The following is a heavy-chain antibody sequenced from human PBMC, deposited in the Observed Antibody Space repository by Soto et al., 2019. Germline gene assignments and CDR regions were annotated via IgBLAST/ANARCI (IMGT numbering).Heavy chain of an antibody. CDR3: ARGLGILTGYSLIRFDP. J-gene: IGHJ5*02. D-gene: IGHD3-9*01. Sequence: PSETLSLTCTVSGGSISSYYWSWIRQPPGKGLEWIGYIYYSGSTNYNPSLKSRVTISVDTSKNQFSLKLSSVTAADTAVYYCARGLGILTGYSLIRFDPWGQGTLVTVSS. CDR2: IYYSGST. V-gene: IGHV4-59*12. CDR1: GGSISSYY.